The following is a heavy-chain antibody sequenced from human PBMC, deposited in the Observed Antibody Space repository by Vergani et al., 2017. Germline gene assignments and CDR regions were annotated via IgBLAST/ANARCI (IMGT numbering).Heavy chain of an antibody. CDR1: GFTSAGYA. J-gene: IGHJ5*02. CDR2: ISWNSNSI. Sequence: VQLVESGGGVVLPGRSLRLSCVASGFTSAGYAMHWVRQAPGKGLEWVSGISWNSNSIGYADSVKGRFTISRDNAKNSLYLQMNSLRAEDTALYYCAKDLGTSSGGGWFDPWGQGTLVTVSS. D-gene: IGHD6-6*01. CDR3: AKDLGTSSGGGWFDP. V-gene: IGHV3-9*02.